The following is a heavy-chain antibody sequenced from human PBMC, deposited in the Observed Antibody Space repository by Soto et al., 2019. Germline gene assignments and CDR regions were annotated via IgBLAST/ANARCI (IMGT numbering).Heavy chain of an antibody. CDR2: IYYSGSN. Sequence: HLQLQESGPGLVKPSEPLSLTCTVSGGSISSSSYYWGWLRQPPGKGLEWIESIYYSGSNYYNPSPESRVPKSVYTSNIQSLLQVGSVSYADTGVDYGAVHVEPCYRSGATDYCGQGTLVTVSS. CDR1: GGSISSSSYY. CDR3: AVHVEPCYRSGATDY. D-gene: IGHD6-19*01. V-gene: IGHV4-39*01. J-gene: IGHJ4*02.